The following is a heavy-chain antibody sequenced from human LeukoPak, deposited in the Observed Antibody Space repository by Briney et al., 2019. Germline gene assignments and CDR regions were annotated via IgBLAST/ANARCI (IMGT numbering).Heavy chain of an antibody. CDR3: ARQVVGDRSFDY. Sequence: KASETLSLTCTVSGGSISRYYWSWIRQPPGKGLEWIGYIYYSGSTNYNPSLKSRVTISVDTSKNQLSLRLSSETAADTAVYYCARQVVGDRSFDYWGQGTLVTVSS. D-gene: IGHD2-15*01. J-gene: IGHJ4*02. V-gene: IGHV4-59*08. CDR2: IYYSGST. CDR1: GGSISRYY.